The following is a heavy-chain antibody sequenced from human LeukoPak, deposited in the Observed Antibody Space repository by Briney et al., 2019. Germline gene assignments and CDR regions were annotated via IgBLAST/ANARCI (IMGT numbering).Heavy chain of an antibody. CDR2: MNPNSGNT. CDR1: GYTFTSYD. D-gene: IGHD3-22*01. Sequence: ASVKVSCKASGYTFTSYDINWVRLATGQGLEWMGWMNPNSGNTGYAQKFQGRVTMTRNTSISTAYMELRSLRSDDTAMYYCARDGHRRYYYDSSDYRFDYWGQGTLVTVSS. V-gene: IGHV1-8*01. CDR3: ARDGHRRYYYDSSDYRFDY. J-gene: IGHJ4*02.